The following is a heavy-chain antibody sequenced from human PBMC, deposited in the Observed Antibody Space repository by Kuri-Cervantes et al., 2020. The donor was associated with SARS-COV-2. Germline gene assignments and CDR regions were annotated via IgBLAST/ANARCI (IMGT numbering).Heavy chain of an antibody. D-gene: IGHD3-3*01. Sequence: GESLKISCAASGFTFSDYYMSWIRQAPGKGLEWVSYISSSGSTIYYADSVKGRFTISRDNSKNTLYLQMNSLRAEDTAVYYCAKDALGGGFDPWGQGTLVTVSS. J-gene: IGHJ5*02. CDR2: ISSSGSTI. CDR1: GFTFSDYY. V-gene: IGHV3-11*04. CDR3: AKDALGGGFDP.